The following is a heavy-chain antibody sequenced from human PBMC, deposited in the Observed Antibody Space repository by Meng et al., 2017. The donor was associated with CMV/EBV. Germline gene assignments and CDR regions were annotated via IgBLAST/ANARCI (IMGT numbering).Heavy chain of an antibody. D-gene: IGHD5-18*01. CDR1: GFTFSSYA. J-gene: IGHJ4*02. Sequence: GGSLRLSCAASGFTFSSYAMSWVRQAPGRGLEWVSAISGSGGSTYYADSVKGRFTISRDNSKNTLYLQMNSLRAEDTAVYYCAKAESRYVDTAMDYWGQGTLVTVSS. CDR3: AKAESRYVDTAMDY. CDR2: ISGSGGST. V-gene: IGHV3-23*01.